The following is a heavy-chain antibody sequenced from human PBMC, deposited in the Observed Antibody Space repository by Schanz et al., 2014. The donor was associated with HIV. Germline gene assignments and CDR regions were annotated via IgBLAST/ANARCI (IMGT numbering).Heavy chain of an antibody. J-gene: IGHJ4*02. CDR1: GGSVSGYY. CDR2: IIHSGSP. D-gene: IGHD3-22*01. CDR3: ARSPNYYDSSGYYEGYFDS. Sequence: QEQLQQWGAGPLKPSETLSLTCVVSGGSVSGYYWSWIRQPPGKGLEWIAEIIHSGSPTYNPSLKSRITITIETSKNQFARTLRSVTAADTAVYYCARSPNYYDSSGYYEGYFDSWGQGTLVTVSS. V-gene: IGHV4-34*12.